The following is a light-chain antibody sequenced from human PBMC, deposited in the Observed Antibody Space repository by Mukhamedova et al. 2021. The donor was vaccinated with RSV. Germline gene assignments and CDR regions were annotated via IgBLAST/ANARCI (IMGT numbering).Light chain of an antibody. CDR1: NIGSKS. V-gene: IGLV3-21*04. J-gene: IGLJ2*01. CDR2: YDS. Sequence: ITCGGNNIGSKSVHWYQQKPGQAPVLVIYYDSDRPSGIPERFSGSNSGNTATLTIRRVEAGDEADYYCQVWDSSSDHVVFGGGTK. CDR3: QVWDSSSDHVV.